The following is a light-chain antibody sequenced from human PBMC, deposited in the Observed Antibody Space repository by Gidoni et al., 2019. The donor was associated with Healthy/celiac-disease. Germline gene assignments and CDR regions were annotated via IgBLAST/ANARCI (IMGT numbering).Light chain of an antibody. J-gene: IGKJ1*01. V-gene: IGKV1-5*01. CDR3: QQYTSYSPET. Sequence: DIQMTQSPSTLSASVGDRVTITCRASQSISSWLAWYQQKPGKAPKLLIYDASSLESGVPSRFSGSGSGTEFTLTISSLQPDDFATYYCQQYTSYSPETFGQGTKVKIK. CDR2: DAS. CDR1: QSISSW.